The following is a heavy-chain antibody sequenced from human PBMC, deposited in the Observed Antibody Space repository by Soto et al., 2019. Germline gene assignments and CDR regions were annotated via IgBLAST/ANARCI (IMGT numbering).Heavy chain of an antibody. J-gene: IGHJ6*02. D-gene: IGHD3-3*01. CDR2: IYYSGST. CDR1: GGSVSSGSYY. Sequence: SETLSLTCTVSGGSVSSGSYYWSWIRQPPGKGLEWIGYIYYSGSTNYNPSLKSRVTISVDTSKNQFSLKLSSVTAADTAVYYCARVRRRFLEWRHYGMDVWGQGTTVTVSS. V-gene: IGHV4-61*01. CDR3: ARVRRRFLEWRHYGMDV.